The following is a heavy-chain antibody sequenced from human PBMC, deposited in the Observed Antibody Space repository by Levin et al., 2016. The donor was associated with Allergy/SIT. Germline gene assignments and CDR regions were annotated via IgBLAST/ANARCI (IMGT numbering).Heavy chain of an antibody. CDR2: ISGSGGST. J-gene: IGHJ6*02. V-gene: IGHV3-23*01. CDR3: AKSWWGGSGTNWTPEYYYYYGMDV. D-gene: IGHD3-10*01. Sequence: WIRQPPGKGLEWVSAISGSGGSTYYADSVKGRFTISRDNSKNTLYLQMNSLRAEDTAVYYCAKSWWGGSGTNWTPEYYYYYGMDVWGQGTTVTVSS.